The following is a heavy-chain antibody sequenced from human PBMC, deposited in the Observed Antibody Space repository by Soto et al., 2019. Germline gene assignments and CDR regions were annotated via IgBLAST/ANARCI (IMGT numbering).Heavy chain of an antibody. CDR3: AGGNTYWYFDL. J-gene: IGHJ2*01. V-gene: IGHV3-21*01. Sequence: EVQLVESGGGRVKPGESLRLSCAASGFIFSSYSMNWVRQAPGQGLEWVSSISSSGGYIHYADSVKGRFTISRDSAKNSLFLQMNSLRAEDTAVYYCAGGNTYWYFDLWGRGTLVPGSS. CDR2: ISSSGGYI. D-gene: IGHD2-15*01. CDR1: GFIFSSYS.